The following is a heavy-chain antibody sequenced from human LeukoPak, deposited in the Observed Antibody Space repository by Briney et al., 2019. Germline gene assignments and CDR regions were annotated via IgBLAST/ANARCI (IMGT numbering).Heavy chain of an antibody. CDR1: GGSFSGYY. CDR3: ARWRGGGSGLYYFDY. D-gene: IGHD3-10*01. V-gene: IGHV4-34*01. CDR2: INHSGST. J-gene: IGHJ4*02. Sequence: PSETLSLTCAVYGGSFSGYYWSWIRQPPGEGLEWIGEINHSGSTNYNPSLKSRVTISVDTSKNQFSLKLSSVTAADTAVYYCARWRGGGSGLYYFDYWGQGTLVTVSS.